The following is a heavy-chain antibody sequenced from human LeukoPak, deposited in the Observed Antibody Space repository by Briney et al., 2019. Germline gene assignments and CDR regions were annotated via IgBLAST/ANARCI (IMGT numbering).Heavy chain of an antibody. CDR2: ISGSGEDT. Sequence: GGSLILSCEASGFRFSTYAMSWVRQAPGKGLEWVAGISGSGEDTHYAHSVKGRFRISRDNSKNTLYLQMNSLRNEDTAIYYCASGTYRLGDYWGQGTLVPVSS. CDR3: ASGTYRLGDY. V-gene: IGHV3-23*01. J-gene: IGHJ4*02. D-gene: IGHD3-10*01. CDR1: GFRFSTYA.